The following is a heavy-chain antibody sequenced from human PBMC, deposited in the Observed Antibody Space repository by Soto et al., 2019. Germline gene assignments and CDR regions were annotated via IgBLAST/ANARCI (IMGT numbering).Heavy chain of an antibody. J-gene: IGHJ6*04. V-gene: IGHV6-1*01. CDR2: TYYRSKWYN. CDR1: GASVSSKSAA. D-gene: IGHD2-2*01. Sequence: SQTLSLTCXISGASVSSKSAAWKWIRQSPSRGLEWLGRTYYRSKWYNDYAVSVKSRITINPDTSKNQFSLHLNSVTPEDTAVYYCGTFLSTTSPDVWGEGTTVTVSS. CDR3: GTFLSTTSPDV.